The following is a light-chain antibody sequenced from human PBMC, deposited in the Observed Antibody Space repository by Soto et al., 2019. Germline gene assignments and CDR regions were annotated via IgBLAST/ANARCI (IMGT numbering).Light chain of an antibody. Sequence: QSVLTQPASVSWSPDKSVTISCAGTSSDVGRYDYVSWYQQQPGKAPKLMIYEVSNRPSGVSNRFSGSKSGNTASLTISGLQAEDETDYYCSSFTSTGTLVFGTGTKATVL. CDR3: SSFTSTGTLV. J-gene: IGLJ1*01. CDR2: EVS. V-gene: IGLV2-14*01. CDR1: SSDVGRYDY.